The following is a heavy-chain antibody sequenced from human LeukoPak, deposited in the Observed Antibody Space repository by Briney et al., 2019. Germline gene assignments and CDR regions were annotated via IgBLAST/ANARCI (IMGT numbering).Heavy chain of an antibody. J-gene: IGHJ4*02. D-gene: IGHD3-16*02. CDR2: INWNGGST. CDR3: ARDGYYDYVWGSYRLFDY. Sequence: PGGSLRLSCAASGFTFDDYGMSWVRQAPGKGLEWVSGINWNGGSTGYADSVKGRFTISRDNAKNSLYLQMNSLRAEDTALYYCARDGYYDYVWGSYRLFDYWGQGTLVTVSS. V-gene: IGHV3-20*04. CDR1: GFTFDDYG.